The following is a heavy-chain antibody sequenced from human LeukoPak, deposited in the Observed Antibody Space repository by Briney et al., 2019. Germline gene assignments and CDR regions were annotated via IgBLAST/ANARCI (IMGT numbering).Heavy chain of an antibody. V-gene: IGHV4-4*07. CDR2: IYTSGST. D-gene: IGHD3-3*01. CDR1: GGSLSSYY. CDR3: ARLPKTYDFWTAYYAY. J-gene: IGHJ4*02. Sequence: SETLSLTCTVSGGSLSSYYWSWIRQPAGKGLEWIGRIYTSGSTNYNPSLKSRVTMSVDTSKNQFSLKLNSVTAADTAVYYCARLPKTYDFWTAYYAYWGQGTLVTVSS.